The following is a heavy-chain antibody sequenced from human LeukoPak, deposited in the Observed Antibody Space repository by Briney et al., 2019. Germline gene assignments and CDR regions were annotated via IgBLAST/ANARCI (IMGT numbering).Heavy chain of an antibody. CDR2: INPNSGGT. Sequence: GASVKVSCKASGYTFTGYYMHWVRQAPGQGLEWMGWINPNSGGTNYAQKFQGRVTMTRDTSISTAYMELSRLRSDDTAVYYCARDLRLTIFGVVIIPYYYMDVWGKGTTVTVSS. D-gene: IGHD3-3*01. V-gene: IGHV1-2*02. CDR3: ARDLRLTIFGVVIIPYYYMDV. CDR1: GYTFTGYY. J-gene: IGHJ6*03.